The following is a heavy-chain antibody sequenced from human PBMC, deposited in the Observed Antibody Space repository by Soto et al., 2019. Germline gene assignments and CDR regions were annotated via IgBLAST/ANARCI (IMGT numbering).Heavy chain of an antibody. D-gene: IGHD4-17*01. J-gene: IGHJ4*02. CDR3: ARAVVADYGDSVFDY. CDR2: IIPILGIA. Sequence: ASVKVSCKASGGTFSSYTISWVRQAPGQGLEWMGRIIPILGIANYAQKFQGRVTITADKSTSTAYMELSSLRSEDTAVYYCARAVVADYGDSVFDYWGQGTLVTVSS. CDR1: GGTFSSYT. V-gene: IGHV1-69*02.